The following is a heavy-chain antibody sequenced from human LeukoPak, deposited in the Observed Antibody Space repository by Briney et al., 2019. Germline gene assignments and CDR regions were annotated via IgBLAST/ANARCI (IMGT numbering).Heavy chain of an antibody. CDR2: IYYSGST. D-gene: IGHD2-2*02. Sequence: PSETLSLTCTVSGGSISSSSYYWGWIRQPPGKGLEWIGSIYYSGSTYYNPSLKSRVTISVDTSKNQFSLKLSFVTAADTAVYYCARVVPAAINYYYYYMDVWGKGTTVTVSS. CDR3: ARVVPAAINYYYYYMDV. J-gene: IGHJ6*03. CDR1: GGSISSSSYY. V-gene: IGHV4-39*07.